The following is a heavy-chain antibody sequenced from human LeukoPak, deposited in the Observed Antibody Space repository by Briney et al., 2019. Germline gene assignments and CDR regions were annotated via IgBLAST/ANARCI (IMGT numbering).Heavy chain of an antibody. V-gene: IGHV4-59*08. CDR2: IYYSGST. Sequence: PSETLSLTCTVSGGSISSYYWSWIRQPPGKGLEWIGYIYYSGSTNYNPSLKSRVTISVDTSKNQFSLKLSSVTAADTAVYYCAKVGTGTTLGRGAFDIWGQGTMVTVSS. CDR1: GGSISSYY. D-gene: IGHD1-7*01. J-gene: IGHJ3*02. CDR3: AKVGTGTTLGRGAFDI.